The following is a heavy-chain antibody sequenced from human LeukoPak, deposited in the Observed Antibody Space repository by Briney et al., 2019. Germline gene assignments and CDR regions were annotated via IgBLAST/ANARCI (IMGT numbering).Heavy chain of an antibody. Sequence: QPGRSLRLSCAASGFTFSSYAMNWVRQAPGKGLEWVSAINGRGGSTYYADSVKGRITISRDNSKNTLYLQMDSLRAEDTAVYYCAKGAYYDSSGLDWGQGTLVTVSS. D-gene: IGHD3-22*01. V-gene: IGHV3-23*01. CDR3: AKGAYYDSSGLD. J-gene: IGHJ4*02. CDR2: INGRGGST. CDR1: GFTFSSYA.